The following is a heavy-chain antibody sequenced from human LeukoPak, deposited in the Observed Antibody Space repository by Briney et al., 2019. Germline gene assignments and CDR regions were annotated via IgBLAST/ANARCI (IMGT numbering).Heavy chain of an antibody. D-gene: IGHD3/OR15-3a*01. CDR2: IYYSGST. CDR3: ARSHSIWTSFDY. J-gene: IGHJ4*02. V-gene: IGHV4-59*01. Sequence: SETLSLTCTVSGVSISSYYWSCIRQPPGKGLEWLGYIYYSGSTNYNPSLKSRVTISVDTSKNQFSLNLSCVTAADTAVYYCARSHSIWTSFDYWGQGTLVTVSS. CDR1: GVSISSYY.